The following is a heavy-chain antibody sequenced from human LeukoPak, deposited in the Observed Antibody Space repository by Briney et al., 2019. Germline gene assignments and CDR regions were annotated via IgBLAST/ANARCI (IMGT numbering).Heavy chain of an antibody. CDR2: ISYSGYT. CDR3: ARVNTVTAGVLWYFDY. Sequence: SETLSLTCTVSGGSASSSTYYWSWIRQPPGKGLEWLGFISYSGYTKYNPSLESRITISVDTSRNQFSLKLSSVTAADTAVYYCARVNTVTAGVLWYFDYWGQGTLVTVSS. V-gene: IGHV4-61*01. J-gene: IGHJ4*02. CDR1: GGSASSSTYY. D-gene: IGHD4-17*01.